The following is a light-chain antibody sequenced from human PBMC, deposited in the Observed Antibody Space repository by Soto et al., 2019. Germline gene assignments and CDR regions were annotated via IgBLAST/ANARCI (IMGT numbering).Light chain of an antibody. J-gene: IGKJ1*01. V-gene: IGKV3-15*01. Sequence: EIVMTQSPATLSVSPGERATLSCRASQSISSNLAWYQQKPGQGPRLLIYDASTRATGIPARFSGSGSGTDFTLTISSLQSEDFAVYYCQRYNNWLKWTFGQGTKVEIK. CDR1: QSISSN. CDR3: QRYNNWLKWT. CDR2: DAS.